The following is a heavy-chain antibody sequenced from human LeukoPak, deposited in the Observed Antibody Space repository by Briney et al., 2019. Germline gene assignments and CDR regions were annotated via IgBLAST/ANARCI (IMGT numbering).Heavy chain of an antibody. V-gene: IGHV7-4-1*02. D-gene: IGHD6-19*01. CDR3: ARGGYSRGQGSPFDY. CDR2: INTNTGNP. Sequence: ASVKVSCKASGYTFTNYPMIWVRQAPGQGLEWMGWINTNTGNPTYAQGFTGRFVFSLDTSVGTTYLQINSLKTEDTAVYYCARGGYSRGQGSPFDYWGQGTLVTVSS. J-gene: IGHJ4*02. CDR1: GYTFTNYP.